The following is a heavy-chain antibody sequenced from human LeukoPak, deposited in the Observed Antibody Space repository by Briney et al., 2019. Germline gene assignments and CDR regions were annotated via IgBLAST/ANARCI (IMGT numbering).Heavy chain of an antibody. V-gene: IGHV3-23*01. CDR2: ISGSGGST. CDR3: AKMTRFLEWSNFDY. J-gene: IGHJ4*02. D-gene: IGHD3-3*01. Sequence: GGSLRLSCAASGFTFDDYAMSWVRQAPGKGLEWVSAISGSGGSTYYADSVKGRFTISRDNSKNTLYLQMNSLRAEDTAVYYCAKMTRFLEWSNFDYWGQGTLVTVSS. CDR1: GFTFDDYA.